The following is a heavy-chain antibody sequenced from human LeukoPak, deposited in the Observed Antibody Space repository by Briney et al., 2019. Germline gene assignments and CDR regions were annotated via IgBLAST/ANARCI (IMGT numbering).Heavy chain of an antibody. CDR1: GYTFTNYY. CDR3: ARVFSIVGVPDY. J-gene: IGHJ4*02. D-gene: IGHD1-26*01. V-gene: IGHV1-2*02. Sequence: GASVKVSCKASGYTFTNYYMHWVRQAPGQGLEWMGWINPNSGGTNYAQKFQGRVTMTRDTSISTAYMELSRLRSDDTAVYYCARVFSIVGVPDYWGQGTLVTVSS. CDR2: INPNSGGT.